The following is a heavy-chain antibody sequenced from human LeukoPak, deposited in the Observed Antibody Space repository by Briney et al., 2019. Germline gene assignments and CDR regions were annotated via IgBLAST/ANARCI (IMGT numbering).Heavy chain of an antibody. J-gene: IGHJ5*02. CDR2: IYYSGST. CDR3: ARDLVEIAAAWANWFDP. V-gene: IGHV4-39*07. D-gene: IGHD6-13*01. CDR1: GGSISSSSYY. Sequence: MPSETLSLTCTVSGGSISSSSYYWGWIRQPPGKGLEWIGSIYYSGSTYYNPSLKSRVTISVDTSKNQFSLKLSSVTAADTAVYYCARDLVEIAAAWANWFDPWGQGTLVTVSS.